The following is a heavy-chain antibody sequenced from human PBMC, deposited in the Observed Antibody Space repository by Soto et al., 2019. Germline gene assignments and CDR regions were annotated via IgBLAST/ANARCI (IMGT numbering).Heavy chain of an antibody. CDR2: VRNKVNSYTT. Sequence: EVQLVESGGGLVQPEGSLRLSCAASGFTFSDYYMDWVRQAPGKGLEWVGRVRNKVNSYTTEYAASVKGRFTVSRDDSRRSLYLLMNGLKTGDTAMYYCSSAGILTTPYYTDYWGLGTWVPVSS. CDR3: SSAGILTTPYYTDY. D-gene: IGHD2-21*01. J-gene: IGHJ4*02. CDR1: GFTFSDYY. V-gene: IGHV3-72*01.